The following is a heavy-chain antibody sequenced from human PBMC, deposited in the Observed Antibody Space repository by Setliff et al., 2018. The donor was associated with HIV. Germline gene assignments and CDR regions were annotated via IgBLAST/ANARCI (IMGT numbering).Heavy chain of an antibody. CDR2: IYHSGST. CDR1: GYSISSGYY. CDR3: ARVRGSSGWYVFDY. Sequence: SETLSLTCTVSGYSISSGYYWGWIRQPPGKGLEWIGSIYHSGSTYYNPSLKSRLTISVDTSKNQFSLKLNSVTAADTAVYYCARVRGSSGWYVFDYWGQGTLVTVSS. V-gene: IGHV4-38-2*02. D-gene: IGHD6-19*01. J-gene: IGHJ4*02.